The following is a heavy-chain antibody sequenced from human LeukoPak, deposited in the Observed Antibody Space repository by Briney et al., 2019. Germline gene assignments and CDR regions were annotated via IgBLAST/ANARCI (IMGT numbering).Heavy chain of an antibody. CDR2: INHSGST. Sequence: SETLSLTCAVYGGSFSGYYWSWIRQPPGKGLEWIGEINHSGSTNYNPSLKSRVTISVDTSKNQFSLKLSSVTAADTAVYYCARGSWFGDLLFDYWGQGTLATVSS. J-gene: IGHJ4*02. CDR3: ARGSWFGDLLFDY. CDR1: GGSFSGYY. D-gene: IGHD3-10*01. V-gene: IGHV4-34*01.